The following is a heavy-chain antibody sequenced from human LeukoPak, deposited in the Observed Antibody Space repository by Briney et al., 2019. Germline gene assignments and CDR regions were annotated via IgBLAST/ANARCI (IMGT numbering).Heavy chain of an antibody. CDR3: AKCPPVAGTPRGAFDI. D-gene: IGHD6-19*01. J-gene: IGHJ3*02. CDR2: ISAYNGNT. V-gene: IGHV1-18*01. Sequence: ASVKVSCKASGYIFTSYGISWVRQAPGQGLEWMGWISAYNGNTNYAQKLQGRVTMTTDTSTSTAYMELRSLRSDDTAVYYCAKCPPVAGTPRGAFDIWGQGTMVTVSS. CDR1: GYIFTSYG.